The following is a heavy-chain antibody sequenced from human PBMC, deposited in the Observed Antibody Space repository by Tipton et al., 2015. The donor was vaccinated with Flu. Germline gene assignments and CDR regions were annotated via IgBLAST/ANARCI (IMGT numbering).Heavy chain of an antibody. J-gene: IGHJ4*02. V-gene: IGHV4-38-2*01. CDR3: ARSTYYYGSGSADY. CDR1: GYSISSGYY. D-gene: IGHD3-10*01. CDR2: VSHSGST. Sequence: GLVKPSETLSLTCGVSGYSISSGYYWGWIRQPPGKGLEWIGSVSHSGSTYYSPSLKSRITISVDTAKNQFSQRLSSVTAADTAVYYCARSTYYYGSGSADYWGQGTLVTVSS.